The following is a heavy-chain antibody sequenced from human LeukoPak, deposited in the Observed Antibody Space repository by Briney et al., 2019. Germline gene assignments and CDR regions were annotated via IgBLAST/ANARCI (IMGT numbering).Heavy chain of an antibody. CDR3: ARNGIVGAFY. Sequence: PSETLSLTCTVSGGSISTSSYYWGWIRQPPGKGLEWIGSIYYSGNTYYNPSLKSRVTISVHTSKNQFSLNLSSVTAADTAVYYCARNGIVGAFYWGQGTLVTVSS. J-gene: IGHJ4*02. CDR2: IYYSGNT. V-gene: IGHV4-39*01. D-gene: IGHD1-26*01. CDR1: GGSISTSSYY.